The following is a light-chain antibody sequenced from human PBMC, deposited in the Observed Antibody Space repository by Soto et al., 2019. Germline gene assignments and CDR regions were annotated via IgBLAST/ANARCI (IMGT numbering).Light chain of an antibody. CDR2: KAS. J-gene: IGKJ1*01. CDR3: QQYNSNSWT. V-gene: IGKV1-5*03. CDR1: QSISTW. Sequence: DIQMTQSPSTLSASVGDRVTITCRASQSISTWLAWYQQKPGKAPKLLIYKASSLEGGVPSRFSGSGSETEFTLTISSLQPDDFATYYCQQYNSNSWTFGQGTKVEIK.